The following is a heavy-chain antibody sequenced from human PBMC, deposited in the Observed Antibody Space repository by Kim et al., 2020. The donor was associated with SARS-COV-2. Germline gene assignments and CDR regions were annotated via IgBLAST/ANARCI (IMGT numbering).Heavy chain of an antibody. V-gene: IGHV4-30-2*04. CDR3: ARGGGYYDSRRLWMGAFDI. J-gene: IGHJ3*02. Sequence: SRVTISVDTSKNQFSLKLSSVTAADTAVYYCARGGGYYDSRRLWMGAFDIWGQGTMVTVSS. D-gene: IGHD3-22*01.